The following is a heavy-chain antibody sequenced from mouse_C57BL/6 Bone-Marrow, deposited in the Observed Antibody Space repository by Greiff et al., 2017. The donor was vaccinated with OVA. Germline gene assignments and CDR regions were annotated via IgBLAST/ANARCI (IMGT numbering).Heavy chain of an antibody. J-gene: IGHJ4*01. V-gene: IGHV1-26*01. CDR1: GYTFTDYY. CDR3: ARGSIYYGNYPDY. Sequence: EVQLQQSGPELVKPGASVTISCKASGYTFTDYYMNWVKQSHGKSLEWIGDINPNNGGTSYNQKFKGKATLTVDKSSSTAYMELRSLTSEDSAVYYCARGSIYYGNYPDYWGQGTSVTVSS. CDR2: INPNNGGT. D-gene: IGHD2-1*01.